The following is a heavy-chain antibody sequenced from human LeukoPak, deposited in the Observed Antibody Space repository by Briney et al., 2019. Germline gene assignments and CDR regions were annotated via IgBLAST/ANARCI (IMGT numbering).Heavy chain of an antibody. CDR3: ARERCIGTSCSRGMDL. D-gene: IGHD2-2*01. V-gene: IGHV3-23*01. J-gene: IGHJ6*02. CDR2: SSGSGGST. CDR1: RFTFSSYA. Sequence: GGSLRLSCAASRFTFSSYAMSWVRQAPGKGLEWVSASSGSGGSTYYADSVKGRFTISRDNSKNTLYLQMNSPRAEDTAMYFCARERCIGTSCSRGMDLWGQGTTVTVSS.